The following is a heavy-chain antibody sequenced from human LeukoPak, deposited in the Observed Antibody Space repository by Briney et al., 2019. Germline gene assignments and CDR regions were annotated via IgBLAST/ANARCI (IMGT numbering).Heavy chain of an antibody. D-gene: IGHD4-23*01. Sequence: KTGGSLRLSCAASGFTFSDYYMSWIRQAPGKGLEWIGSIYHSGSTYYNPSLKSRVTISVDTSKNQFSLKLSSVTAADTAVYYCARDYTVVTPFDYWGQGTLVTVSS. CDR2: IYHSGST. V-gene: IGHV4-38-2*02. J-gene: IGHJ4*02. CDR3: ARDYTVVTPFDY. CDR1: GFTFSDYY.